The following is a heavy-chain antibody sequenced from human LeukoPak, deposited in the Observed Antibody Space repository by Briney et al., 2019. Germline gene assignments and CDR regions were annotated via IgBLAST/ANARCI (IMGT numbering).Heavy chain of an antibody. J-gene: IGHJ4*02. V-gene: IGHV4-39*01. CDR1: GGSISSSSYY. Sequence: PSETLSLTCTVSGGSISSSSYYWGWIRQPPGKGLEWIGSIYYSGSTYYNPSLKSRVTISVDTSKNQFSLKLSPVTAADTAVYYCARHRVRGVIDYWGQGTLVTVSS. D-gene: IGHD3-10*01. CDR3: ARHRVRGVIDY. CDR2: IYYSGST.